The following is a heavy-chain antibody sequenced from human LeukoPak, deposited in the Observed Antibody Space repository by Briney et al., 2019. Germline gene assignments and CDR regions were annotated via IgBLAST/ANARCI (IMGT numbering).Heavy chain of an antibody. CDR3: ARRNWIWNGKDDN. Sequence: SETLSLTCAVYGGSFSGYYWSWIRQPPGKGLEWIGEINHSGSTNYNPSLKSRVTISVDTSKNQFSLKLSSVTATDTAVYYCARRNWIWNGKDDNWGQGTLVTVAS. J-gene: IGHJ4*02. CDR1: GGSFSGYY. CDR2: INHSGST. D-gene: IGHD1-1*01. V-gene: IGHV4-34*01.